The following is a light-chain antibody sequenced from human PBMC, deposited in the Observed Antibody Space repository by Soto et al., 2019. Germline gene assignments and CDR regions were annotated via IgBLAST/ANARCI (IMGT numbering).Light chain of an antibody. Sequence: EIVLTQSPGTLSLSPGERATLSCRASQSVTSFYLAWYQQKPGQAPRLLIYGASSRASGIPDRFSGSGSGTDFTLSISRLEPEDFAVYYCQQYGSSPPYSFGQGTNVEIK. CDR1: QSVTSFY. CDR2: GAS. J-gene: IGKJ2*01. V-gene: IGKV3-20*01. CDR3: QQYGSSPPYS.